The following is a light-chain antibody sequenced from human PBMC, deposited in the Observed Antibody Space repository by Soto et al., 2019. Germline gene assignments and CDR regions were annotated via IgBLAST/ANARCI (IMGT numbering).Light chain of an antibody. CDR1: QGIGNY. CDR2: AAS. V-gene: IGKV1-27*01. CDR3: QKYSSAPWT. Sequence: DIQMTQSPSSLSAFAGERVTITCRASQGIGNYLFWYQQKPGKVPKVLINAASSLQSVVTSWFSGSGSETEFTLTISSLQPEDVATYYCQKYSSAPWTFGPGTKVEIK. J-gene: IGKJ1*01.